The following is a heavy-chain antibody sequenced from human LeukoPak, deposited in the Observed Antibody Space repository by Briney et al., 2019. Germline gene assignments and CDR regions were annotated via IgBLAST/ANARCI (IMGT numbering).Heavy chain of an antibody. J-gene: IGHJ4*02. Sequence: KPSATLTLTCAVSGGSMSSYYGSWIRRPPGKGLEWIGYISYSGSTNYNPSLKSRVTISVDKSKNQFSLELSTVNAADTAVYYCARQFRGVATTFDYWGQGTLVTVSS. V-gene: IGHV4-59*08. D-gene: IGHD5-12*01. CDR3: ARQFRGVATTFDY. CDR1: GGSMSSYY. CDR2: ISYSGST.